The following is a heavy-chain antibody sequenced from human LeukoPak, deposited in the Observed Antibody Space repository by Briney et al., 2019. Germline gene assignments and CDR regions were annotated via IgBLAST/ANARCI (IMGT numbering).Heavy chain of an antibody. J-gene: IGHJ3*02. D-gene: IGHD3-10*01. V-gene: IGHV4-30-2*01. Sequence: PSETLSLTCTVSGGSISSGGYYWSWIRQPPGKGLEWIGYIYHSGSTYYNPSLKSRVTISVDRSKNQFSLKLSSVTAADTAVYYCARQGFYGSEVPYAFDIWGQGTMVTVSS. CDR3: ARQGFYGSEVPYAFDI. CDR1: GGSISSGGYY. CDR2: IYHSGST.